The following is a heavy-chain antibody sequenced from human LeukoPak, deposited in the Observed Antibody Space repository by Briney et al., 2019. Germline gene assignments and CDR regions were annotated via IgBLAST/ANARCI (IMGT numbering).Heavy chain of an antibody. Sequence: SKTLSLTCSVSGGSINTYYWNWIRQPPGKGLEWIGYISYSGSTNYNPSLKSRVTISVDTSKNQFSLKLSSVAAADTAVYYCVRLNSASSLGWFDPWGQGTLVTVSS. CDR2: ISYSGST. CDR1: GGSINTYY. V-gene: IGHV4-59*08. CDR3: VRLNSASSLGWFDP. D-gene: IGHD1-26*01. J-gene: IGHJ5*02.